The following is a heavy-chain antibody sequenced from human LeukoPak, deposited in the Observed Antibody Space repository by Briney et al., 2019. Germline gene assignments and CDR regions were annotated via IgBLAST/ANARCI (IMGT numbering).Heavy chain of an antibody. CDR1: GFIFDNYA. CDR2: ISGSADNT. Sequence: GGSLRLSCVASGFIFDNYALSWVRQAPGKGLEWVSGISGSADNTYYADSVKGRFTISRDISKNTVYLQMNNLRVDDTAVYYCAKGPKLGDGFHCDYWGRGTLVTVSS. V-gene: IGHV3-23*01. CDR3: AKGPKLGDGFHCDY. D-gene: IGHD5-24*01. J-gene: IGHJ4*02.